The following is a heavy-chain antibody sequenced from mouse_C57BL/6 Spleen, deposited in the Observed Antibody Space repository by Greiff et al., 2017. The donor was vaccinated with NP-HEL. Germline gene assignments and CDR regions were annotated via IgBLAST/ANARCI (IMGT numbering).Heavy chain of an antibody. J-gene: IGHJ2*01. CDR2: INPSSGYT. V-gene: IGHV1-4*01. D-gene: IGHD1-1*01. CDR1: GYTFTSYT. Sequence: VQLQQSGAELARPGASVKMSCKASGYTFTSYTMHWVKQRPGQGLEWIGYINPSSGYTKYNQKFKDKATLTAAKSSRTAYMQLSSLTSEDSAVYYCARNAVATDYWGQGTTLTVSS. CDR3: ARNAVATDY.